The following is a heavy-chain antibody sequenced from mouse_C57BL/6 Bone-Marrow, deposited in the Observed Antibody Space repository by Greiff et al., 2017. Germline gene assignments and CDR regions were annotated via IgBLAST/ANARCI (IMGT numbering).Heavy chain of an antibody. V-gene: IGHV1-18*01. Sequence: VQLKQSGPELVKPGASVKIPCKASGYTFTDYNMDWVKQSHGKSLEWIGDINPNNGGTIYNQKFKGKATLTVDKSSNTAYMELRILTSADTAVYYCARRIYYGNYVMDYWGQGTSVTVSS. CDR2: INPNNGGT. J-gene: IGHJ4*01. CDR1: GYTFTDYN. D-gene: IGHD2-1*01. CDR3: ARRIYYGNYVMDY.